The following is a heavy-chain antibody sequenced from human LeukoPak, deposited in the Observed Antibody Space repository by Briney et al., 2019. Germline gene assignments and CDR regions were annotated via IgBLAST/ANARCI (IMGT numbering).Heavy chain of an antibody. CDR3: ARAAYYDILTGLYQGILY. Sequence: GGSLRLSCAASGFTVSSNYMTWVRQAPGKGLEWVSVIYSSSTTYYADSVKGRFTISRDNSKNTLYLQMNSLRAEDTAIYYCARAAYYDILTGLYQGILYWGQGTLVTVSS. D-gene: IGHD3-9*01. V-gene: IGHV3-53*01. CDR1: GFTVSSNY. J-gene: IGHJ4*02. CDR2: IYSSSTT.